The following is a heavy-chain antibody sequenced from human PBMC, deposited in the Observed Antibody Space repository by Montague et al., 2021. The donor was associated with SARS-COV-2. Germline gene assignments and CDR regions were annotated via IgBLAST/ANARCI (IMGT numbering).Heavy chain of an antibody. J-gene: IGHJ4*02. V-gene: IGHV4-34*01. CDR1: TEAFNGYY. D-gene: IGHD3-9*01. CDR2: VSNPGSA. CDR3: ARGVYNRVIFVVSPRYYFDY. Sequence: SETLSLTCAVYTEAFNGYYWTWIRQPPRKGLEWIGDVSNPGSAKYNPSLKGRVTISVNTWRKQVSLRLTSVTAADTATYYCARGVYNRVIFVVSPRYYFDYWGQGNMVAVSA.